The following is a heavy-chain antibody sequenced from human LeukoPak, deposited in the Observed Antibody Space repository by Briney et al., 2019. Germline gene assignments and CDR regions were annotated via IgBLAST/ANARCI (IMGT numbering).Heavy chain of an antibody. D-gene: IGHD5-24*01. V-gene: IGHV4-34*01. Sequence: SETLSLTCTVSGGSISSYYWGWIRQPPGKGLEWIGEINHSGSTNYNPSLKSRVTISVDTSKNQYSLKLSSVTAADTAVYYCARGSRRWLQLGAFDIWGQGTMVTVSS. CDR2: INHSGST. J-gene: IGHJ3*02. CDR1: GGSISSYY. CDR3: ARGSRRWLQLGAFDI.